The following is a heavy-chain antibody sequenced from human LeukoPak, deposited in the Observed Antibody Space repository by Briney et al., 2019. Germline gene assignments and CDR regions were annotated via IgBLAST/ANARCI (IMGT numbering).Heavy chain of an antibody. CDR1: VYTFTSYG. D-gene: IGHD3-10*01. CDR2: ISAYNGNT. Sequence: GASVKVSCKASVYTFTSYGISWVRQAPGQGLEWMGWISAYNGNTNYAQKLQGRVTMTTDTSTSTAYVELRSLRSDDTAVYYCARGSELWFGELFGAFDIWGQGTMVTVSS. J-gene: IGHJ3*02. V-gene: IGHV1-18*01. CDR3: ARGSELWFGELFGAFDI.